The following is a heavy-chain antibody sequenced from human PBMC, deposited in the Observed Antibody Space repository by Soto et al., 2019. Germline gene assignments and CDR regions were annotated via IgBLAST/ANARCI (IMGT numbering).Heavy chain of an antibody. J-gene: IGHJ2*01. CDR3: ARDWLRRDDILTPSWNFNL. V-gene: IGHV3-30*04. CDR2: ISFNGRKK. D-gene: IGHD3-9*01. CDR1: GFNFTYNA. Sequence: AQLVESGGGVVRPGKSLRLSCEASGFNFTYNAMHWVRQAPGKGLEWVAVISFNGRKKFYARSVKGRFTISRDNSKNTLYLQINNLRPGDTAVYYCARDWLRRDDILTPSWNFNLWGQGTLVTAS.